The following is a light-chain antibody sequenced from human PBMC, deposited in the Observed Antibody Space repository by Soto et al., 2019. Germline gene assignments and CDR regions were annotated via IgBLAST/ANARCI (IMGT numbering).Light chain of an antibody. CDR2: AAS. J-gene: IGKJ3*01. CDR1: QGISNT. CDR3: QNYNSAPLT. Sequence: DIQMTQSPSSLSASVGDTVTITCRASQGISNTLAWFQQKPGRLPQFLIYAASTLQPGVPPRFSGSGSGTDFTLTISSLQPEDVATYYCQNYNSAPLTFGPGTRVEIK. V-gene: IGKV1-27*01.